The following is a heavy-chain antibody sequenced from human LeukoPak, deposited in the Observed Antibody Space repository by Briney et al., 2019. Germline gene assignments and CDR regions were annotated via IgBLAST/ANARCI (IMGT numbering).Heavy chain of an antibody. CDR2: ISRDGSNT. V-gene: IGHV3-74*01. Sequence: GGSLRLSCAASGFTISPYWMHWVRQTPGKGLVWVSRISRDGSNTVYADSVKGRFTISRDNANKTLYLQMNSLRGDDTAVYYCAREWDLPGAYYMDVWGKETTVTVSS. D-gene: IGHD1-26*01. J-gene: IGHJ6*03. CDR1: GFTISPYW. CDR3: AREWDLPGAYYMDV.